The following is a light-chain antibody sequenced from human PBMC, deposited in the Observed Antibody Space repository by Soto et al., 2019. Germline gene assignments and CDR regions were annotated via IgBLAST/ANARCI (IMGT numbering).Light chain of an antibody. V-gene: IGKV3-15*01. CDR3: QQYNKWPPIT. J-gene: IGKJ5*01. CDR2: GSF. Sequence: EIVMTQSPATLSVSPGERATLSCRASQIVSSNLAWYQQKPGQAPRLLIYGSFTRATGIPARFSCSGSGTEFTITISSMQSEDFAVYYCQQYNKWPPITLGQGTRLEIK. CDR1: QIVSSN.